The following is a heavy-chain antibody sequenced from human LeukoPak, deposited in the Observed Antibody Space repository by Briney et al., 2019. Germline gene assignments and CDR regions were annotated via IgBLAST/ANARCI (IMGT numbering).Heavy chain of an antibody. Sequence: ASVKVSCKASGCTFTSYYMHWVRQASGQGLEWMGIINPSGGSTSYAQKFQGRVTMTRDMSTSTVYMELSSLRSEDTAVYYCARTPVKDGGYFDYWGQGTLVTVSS. D-gene: IGHD4-23*01. CDR2: INPSGGST. J-gene: IGHJ4*02. CDR1: GCTFTSYY. CDR3: ARTPVKDGGYFDY. V-gene: IGHV1-46*01.